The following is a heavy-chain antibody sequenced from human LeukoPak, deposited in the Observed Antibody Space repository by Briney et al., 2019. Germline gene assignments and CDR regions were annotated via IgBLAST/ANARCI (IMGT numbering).Heavy chain of an antibody. CDR1: GFTFSTYV. D-gene: IGHD3-10*01. CDR2: ISGSGGST. CDR3: ARYSSCYKYCFDY. Sequence: GGSLSLSCAASGFTFSTYVMSWVRQAPGKGLEWVSVISGSGGSTYYADSVKGRFTISRDNSKNTLYLQMNSLRAEDTAVYYCARYSSCYKYCFDYWGQGTLVTVSS. V-gene: IGHV3-23*01. J-gene: IGHJ4*02.